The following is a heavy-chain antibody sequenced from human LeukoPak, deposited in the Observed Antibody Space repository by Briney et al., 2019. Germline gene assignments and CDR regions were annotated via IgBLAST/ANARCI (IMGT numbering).Heavy chain of an antibody. CDR1: GGSISSSSYY. CDR3: ARRPSGYSSGPYYFDY. Sequence: SETLSLTCTVSGGSISSSSYYWGWIRQPPGKGLEWIGSIYYSGSTYYNPSLKSRVTISVDKSKNQFSLKLSSVTAADTAVYYCARRPSGYSSGPYYFDYWGQGTLVTVSS. CDR2: IYYSGST. D-gene: IGHD6-19*01. V-gene: IGHV4-39*07. J-gene: IGHJ4*02.